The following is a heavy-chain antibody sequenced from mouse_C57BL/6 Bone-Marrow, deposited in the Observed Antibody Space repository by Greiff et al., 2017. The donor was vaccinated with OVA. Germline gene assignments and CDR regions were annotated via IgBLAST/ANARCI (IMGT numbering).Heavy chain of an antibody. V-gene: IGHV5-9*01. J-gene: IGHJ4*01. CDR1: GFTFSSYT. Sequence: VMLVESGGGLVKPGGSLKLSCAASGFTFSSYTMSWVRQTPEKRLEWVATISGGGGNTYYPDSVKGRFTISRDNAKNTLYLQMSSLRSEDTALYYCARQERVGNYAMDYWGQGTSVTVSS. CDR3: ARQERVGNYAMDY. CDR2: ISGGGGNT. D-gene: IGHD1-1*02.